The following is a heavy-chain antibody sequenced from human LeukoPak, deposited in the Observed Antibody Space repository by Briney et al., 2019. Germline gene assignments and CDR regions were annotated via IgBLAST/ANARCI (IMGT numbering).Heavy chain of an antibody. CDR3: ARGVYSSSWYGY. V-gene: IGHV4-30-2*01. Sequence: SQTLSLTCAVSGGSISSGGYSWSWIRQPPGKGLEWIGYIYHSGSTYYNPSLKSRVTISVDRSKNQFSLKLSSVTAADTAVYYCARGVYSSSWYGYWGQGTLVTVSS. D-gene: IGHD6-13*01. CDR2: IYHSGST. CDR1: GGSISSGGYS. J-gene: IGHJ4*02.